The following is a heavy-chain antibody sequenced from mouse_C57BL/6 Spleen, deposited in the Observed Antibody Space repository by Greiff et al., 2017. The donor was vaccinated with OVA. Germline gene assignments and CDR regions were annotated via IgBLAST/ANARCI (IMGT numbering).Heavy chain of an antibody. V-gene: IGHV1-64*01. J-gene: IGHJ4*01. CDR1: GYTFTSYW. CDR3: ARRPPDAMDY. CDR2: IHPNSGST. Sequence: QVQLKQPGAELVKPGASVKLSCKASGYTFTSYWMHWVKQRPGQGLEWIGMIHPNSGSTNYNEKFKSKATLTVDKSSSTAYMQLSSLTSEDSAVYYCARRPPDAMDYWGQGTSVTVSS.